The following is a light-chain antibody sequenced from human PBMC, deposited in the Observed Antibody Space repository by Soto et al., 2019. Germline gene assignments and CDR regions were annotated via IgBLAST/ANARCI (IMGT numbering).Light chain of an antibody. CDR1: QSINHNY. Sequence: EVVLTQSPGTLSLSPGERATLSCRGSQSINHNYLAWYQQRPGQAPRLLIYGSSDRATGIPDRFSGSGSGTDFTLNISRREPEDFAVYYCHQYGSSPPYTFGQGTKLEI. CDR2: GSS. V-gene: IGKV3-20*01. CDR3: HQYGSSPPYT. J-gene: IGKJ2*01.